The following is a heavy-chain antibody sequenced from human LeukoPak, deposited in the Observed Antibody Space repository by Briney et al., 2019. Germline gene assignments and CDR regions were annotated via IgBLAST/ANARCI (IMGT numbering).Heavy chain of an antibody. CDR3: ARHPWVAGGDAFDI. J-gene: IGHJ3*02. CDR2: IYTSGST. Sequence: SETLSLTCTVSGGSISSYYWSWIRQPAGKGLEWIGRIYTSGSTNYNPSLKSRVTISVDTSKNQFSLKLSSVTAADTAVYYCARHPWVAGGDAFDIWGQGTMVTVSS. D-gene: IGHD2-15*01. CDR1: GGSISSYY. V-gene: IGHV4-4*07.